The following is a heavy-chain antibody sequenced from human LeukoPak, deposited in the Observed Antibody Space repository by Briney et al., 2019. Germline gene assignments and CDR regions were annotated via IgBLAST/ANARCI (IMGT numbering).Heavy chain of an antibody. D-gene: IGHD2-15*01. Sequence: GGSLRLSCAASGFTFSNAWMSWVRQAPGKGLEWVGRIKSKTDGGTTDYAAPVKGRFTISRDDSKNTLYLQMNSLKTEDTAVYYCTREGRVAVAATPGSYYYGMDVWGQGTTVTVSS. CDR2: IKSKTDGGTT. V-gene: IGHV3-15*01. J-gene: IGHJ6*02. CDR3: TREGRVAVAATPGSYYYGMDV. CDR1: GFTFSNAW.